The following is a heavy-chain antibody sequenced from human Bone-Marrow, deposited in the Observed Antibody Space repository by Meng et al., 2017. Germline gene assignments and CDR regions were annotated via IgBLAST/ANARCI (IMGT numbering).Heavy chain of an antibody. CDR3: ARLSFWGSYRSRAFDI. J-gene: IGHJ3*02. D-gene: IGHD3-16*02. V-gene: IGHV4-59*01. Sequence: SETLSLTCTVSGGSISSYYWSWIRQPPGKGLEWIGYIYYSGSTNYNPSLKSRVTISVDTSKNQFSLKLSSVTAADTAVYYCARLSFWGSYRSRAFDIWGQGTTVTVSS. CDR1: GGSISSYY. CDR2: IYYSGST.